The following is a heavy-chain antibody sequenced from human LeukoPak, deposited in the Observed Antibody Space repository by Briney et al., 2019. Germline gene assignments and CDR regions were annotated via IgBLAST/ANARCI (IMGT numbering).Heavy chain of an antibody. CDR3: ASNLDVREYGDYGPSYYYYGMDV. CDR2: IIPILGIA. CDR1: GGTFSSYA. J-gene: IGHJ6*02. Sequence: GASVKVSCKASGGTFSSYAISWVRQAPGQGLEWMGRIIPILGIANYAQKFQGRVTITADKSTSTAYMELSSLRSEDTAVYYCASNLDVREYGDYGPSYYYYGMDVWGQGTTVTVSS. D-gene: IGHD4-17*01. V-gene: IGHV1-69*04.